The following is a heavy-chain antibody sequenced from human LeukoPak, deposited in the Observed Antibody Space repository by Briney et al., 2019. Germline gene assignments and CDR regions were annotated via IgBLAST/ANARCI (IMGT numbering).Heavy chain of an antibody. CDR3: ARENDFDAFDI. V-gene: IGHV4-59*01. CDR2: IYYSGST. Sequence: SETLSLTCTVSGGSISSYYWSWIRQPPGKVLEWIGYIYYSGSTNYNPSLKSRVTISVDTSKNQFSLKLSSVTAADTAVYYCARENDFDAFDIWGQGSMVTVSS. CDR1: GGSISSYY. J-gene: IGHJ3*02. D-gene: IGHD2-21*02.